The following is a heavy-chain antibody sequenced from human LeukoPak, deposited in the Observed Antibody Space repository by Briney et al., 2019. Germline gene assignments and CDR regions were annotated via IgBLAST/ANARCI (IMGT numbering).Heavy chain of an antibody. J-gene: IGHJ3*02. CDR3: AKEGDYYGSGSYRDAFNI. CDR2: ISYDGSNK. V-gene: IGHV3-30*04. Sequence: GGSLRLSCAASGFTFSSYAMHWVRQAPGKGLEWVAVISYDGSNKYSADSVKGRFTISRDNFKNTLYLQMNSLRAEDTAVYYCAKEGDYYGSGSYRDAFNIWGQGTMVTVSS. D-gene: IGHD3-10*01. CDR1: GFTFSSYA.